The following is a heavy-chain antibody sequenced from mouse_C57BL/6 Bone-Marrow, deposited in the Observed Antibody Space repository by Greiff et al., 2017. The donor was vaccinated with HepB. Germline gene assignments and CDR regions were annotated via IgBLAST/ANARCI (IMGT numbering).Heavy chain of an antibody. J-gene: IGHJ4*01. D-gene: IGHD2-5*01. CDR2: ISSGGSYT. CDR3: ARTGSNFRTYAMDY. Sequence: EVMLVESGGDLVKPGGSLKLSCAASGFTFSSYGMSWVRQTPDKRLEWVATISSGGSYTYYPDSVKGRFTISRDNAKNTLYLQMSSLKSEDTAMYYCARTGSNFRTYAMDYWGQGTSVTVSS. V-gene: IGHV5-6*01. CDR1: GFTFSSYG.